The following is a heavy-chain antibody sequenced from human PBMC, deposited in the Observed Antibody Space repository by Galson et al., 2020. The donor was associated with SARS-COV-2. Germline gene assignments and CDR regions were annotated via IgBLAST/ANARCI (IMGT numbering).Heavy chain of an antibody. CDR2: INPNSGGT. D-gene: IGHD5-18*01. CDR3: ARVRFVKDTAMDPTVYYYYGMDV. CDR1: GYTFTGYY. J-gene: IGHJ6*02. Sequence: ASVKVSCKASGYTFTGYYMHWVRQAPGQGLEWMGWINPNSGGTNYAQKFQGRVTMTRDTSIITAYMELSRLRSDDTAVYYCARVRFVKDTAMDPTVYYYYGMDVWGQGTTVTVSS. V-gene: IGHV1-2*02.